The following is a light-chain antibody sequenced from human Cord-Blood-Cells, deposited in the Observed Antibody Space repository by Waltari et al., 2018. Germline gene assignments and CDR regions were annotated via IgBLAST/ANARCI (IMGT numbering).Light chain of an antibody. V-gene: IGKV1-39*01. CDR2: AAS. Sequence: DIQMTQSPSSLSASVGDRVTITCRASQSISSYLNWYQQKPGKAPKLRIYAASSLKSGVPSRFSGSGSGTDFTLTISSLQPEDFATYYCQQSYSTPYTFGHGTKLEIK. CDR3: QQSYSTPYT. J-gene: IGKJ2*01. CDR1: QSISSY.